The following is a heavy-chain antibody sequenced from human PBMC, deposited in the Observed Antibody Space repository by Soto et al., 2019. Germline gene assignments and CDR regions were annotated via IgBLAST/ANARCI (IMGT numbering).Heavy chain of an antibody. D-gene: IGHD2-2*01. CDR3: AKDPSPYCSSTSCYSFFDS. J-gene: IGHJ4*02. CDR2: ISTSGGGT. V-gene: IGHV3-23*01. CDR1: GFTFSSYA. Sequence: EVQLLESGGGLVQPGGSLRLFCAASGFTFSSYAMSWVRQAPGKGLQWVSAISTSGGGTYYADSVKGRFTISRDNSKNTLYLQMNSLGVEDTALYFCAKDPSPYCSSTSCYSFFDSWGQGTLVTVSS.